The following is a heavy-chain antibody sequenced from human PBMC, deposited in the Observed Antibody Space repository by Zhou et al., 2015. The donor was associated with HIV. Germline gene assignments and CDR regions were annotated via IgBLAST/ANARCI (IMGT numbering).Heavy chain of an antibody. CDR2: MNPKSGNT. CDR3: ARGGSGSYHGDYLDS. V-gene: IGHV1-8*01. CDR1: GYTFTNYD. Sequence: QVQLVQSGAEVRKPGASVKVSCKTSGYTFTNYDINWVRQATGQGLEWMGWMNPKSGNTGYARKFQGRVTMTSNTATSTAYMELNRLRSDDTAMYYCARGGSGSYHGDYLDSWGQGALVTVSS. J-gene: IGHJ4*02. D-gene: IGHD3-16*02.